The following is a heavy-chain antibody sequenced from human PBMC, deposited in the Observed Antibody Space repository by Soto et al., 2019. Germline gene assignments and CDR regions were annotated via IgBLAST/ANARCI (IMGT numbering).Heavy chain of an antibody. J-gene: IGHJ4*02. CDR3: ASIDNGDPNY. D-gene: IGHD2-8*01. Sequence: VASVKFSCKASGGTFSSYAISWVRQAPGQGLDCMGGIIPIFGTANYAQKFQGRVTITADESTSTAYMELSSLRSEDTAVYYCASIDNGDPNYWGQGTLVTVSS. CDR1: GGTFSSYA. V-gene: IGHV1-69*13. CDR2: IIPIFGTA.